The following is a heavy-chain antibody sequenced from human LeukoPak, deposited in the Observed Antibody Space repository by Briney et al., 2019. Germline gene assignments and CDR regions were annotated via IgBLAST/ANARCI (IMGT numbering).Heavy chain of an antibody. CDR2: INAGNGNT. D-gene: IGHD3-16*01. J-gene: IGHJ6*02. CDR1: GYTFTSYA. CDR3: ARGGGVSYYYYGMDV. Sequence: ASVKVSCKASGYTFTSYAMHWVRQAPGQRLEWMGWINAGNGNTKYSQKFQGRVTITRDTSASTAYMELSSLRSEDTAVYYCARGGGVSYYYYGMDVWGQGPRSPSP. V-gene: IGHV1-3*01.